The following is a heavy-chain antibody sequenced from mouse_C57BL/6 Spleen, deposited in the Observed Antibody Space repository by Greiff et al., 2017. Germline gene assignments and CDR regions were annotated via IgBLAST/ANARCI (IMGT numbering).Heavy chain of an antibody. CDR2: IDPEDGVT. Sequence: EVQLQPSGAELVKPGASVKLSCTASGFNINDYYMHWVKQRTEQGLEWIGRIDPEDGVTKYAPKFQGRATITADTSSNTAYLQLSSLTSEDTAVYYCARLRYFDVWGTGTTVTVSS. V-gene: IGHV14-2*01. CDR1: GFNINDYY. CDR3: ARLRYFDV. J-gene: IGHJ1*03.